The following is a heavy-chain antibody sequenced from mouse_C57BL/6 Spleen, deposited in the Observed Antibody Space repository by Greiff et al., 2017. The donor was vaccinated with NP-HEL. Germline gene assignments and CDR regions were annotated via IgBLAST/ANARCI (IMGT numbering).Heavy chain of an antibody. J-gene: IGHJ4*01. D-gene: IGHD2-2*01. CDR3: ARCWLRDYAMDY. Sequence: VQLQQSGPELVKPGASVKIPCKASGYTFTDYNMDWVKQSHGKSLEWIGDINPNNGGTIYNQKFKGKATLTVDKSSSTAYMELRSLTSEDTAVYYCARCWLRDYAMDYWGQGTSVTVSS. V-gene: IGHV1-18*01. CDR1: GYTFTDYN. CDR2: INPNNGGT.